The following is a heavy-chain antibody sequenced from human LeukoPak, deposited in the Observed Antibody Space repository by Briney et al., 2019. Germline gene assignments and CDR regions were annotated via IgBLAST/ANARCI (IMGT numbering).Heavy chain of an antibody. J-gene: IGHJ4*02. Sequence: GESLKISCKGSGYSFTNYWIGWVRQMPGKGLEWMGIIYPGDSNTRYSPSFQGQVTISADKSISTAYLQWSSLKASDTATYYCARHGEMATISEFDYWGQGTLVIVSS. V-gene: IGHV5-51*01. CDR2: IYPGDSNT. CDR3: ARHGEMATISEFDY. CDR1: GYSFTNYW. D-gene: IGHD5-24*01.